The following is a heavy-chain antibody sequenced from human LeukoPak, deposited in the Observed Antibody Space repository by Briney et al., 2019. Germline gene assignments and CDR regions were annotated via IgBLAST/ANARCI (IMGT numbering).Heavy chain of an antibody. CDR2: ITGGGRT. CDR3: AKSIVLMVYAIDY. Sequence: GGSLRLSCAASGFTFNNYAMMWVRQAQGQGLEWVSAITGGGRTYYADSVKGRFTISRDNSKNTLYLQMNSLRAEDTAVYYCAKSIVLMVYAIDYWGQGTLVTVSS. J-gene: IGHJ4*02. D-gene: IGHD2-8*01. V-gene: IGHV3-23*01. CDR1: GFTFNNYA.